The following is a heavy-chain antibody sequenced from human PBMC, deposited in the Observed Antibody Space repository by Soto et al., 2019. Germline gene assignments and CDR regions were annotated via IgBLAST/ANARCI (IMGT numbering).Heavy chain of an antibody. CDR2: ISSSSSYI. J-gene: IGHJ4*02. V-gene: IGHV3-21*01. D-gene: IGHD2-2*01. CDR3: ARGRYCSSTSCYFDY. CDR1: GFTFSSYS. Sequence: PGGSLRLSCAASGFTFSSYSMNWVRQAPGKGLEWVSSISSSSSYIYYADSVKGRFTISRDNAKNSLYLQMNSLRAEDTAVYYCARGRYCSSTSCYFDYWGQGTLVTVSS.